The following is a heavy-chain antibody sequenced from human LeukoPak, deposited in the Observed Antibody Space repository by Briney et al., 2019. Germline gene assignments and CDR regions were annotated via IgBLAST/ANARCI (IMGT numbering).Heavy chain of an antibody. Sequence: GGSLRLSCAASGFTFSSYDMHWVCQATGKGLEWVSAIGTAGDTYYPGSVKGRFTISRENAKNSLYLQMNSLRAEDTAVYYCAREYSSSSGRSFDYWGQGTLVTVSS. CDR1: GFTFSSYD. D-gene: IGHD6-6*01. V-gene: IGHV3-13*01. J-gene: IGHJ4*02. CDR3: AREYSSSSGRSFDY. CDR2: IGTAGDT.